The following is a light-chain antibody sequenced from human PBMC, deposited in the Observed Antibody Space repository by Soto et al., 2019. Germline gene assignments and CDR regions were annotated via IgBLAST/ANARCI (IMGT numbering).Light chain of an antibody. CDR2: DVS. Sequence: QSSLTQPRSVSVSPGRSVTISCTGTSSDFGGYNYVSWYQHHPGKAPKLMIYDVSERPSGVPDRFSGSKSGNTASLTISGLQAEDEADYYCCSYAGTFYVFRTGTKVTVL. CDR3: CSYAGTFYV. V-gene: IGLV2-11*01. J-gene: IGLJ1*01. CDR1: SSDFGGYNY.